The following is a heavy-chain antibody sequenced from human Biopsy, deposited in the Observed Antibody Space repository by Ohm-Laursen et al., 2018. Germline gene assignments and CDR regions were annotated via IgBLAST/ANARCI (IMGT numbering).Heavy chain of an antibody. CDR1: GGSLNFYY. CDR2: MYYSGST. V-gene: IGHV4-59*01. CDR3: VRGRSPATY. J-gene: IGHJ4*02. Sequence: GTLSLTCTVSGGSLNFYYWSWIRQPPGKGLEWIGYMYYSGSTKYSPSLKSRVTVSFYTSRNQFSLKLTSMTPADTAVYYCVRGRSPATYWGQGALVIVSS. D-gene: IGHD3-16*01.